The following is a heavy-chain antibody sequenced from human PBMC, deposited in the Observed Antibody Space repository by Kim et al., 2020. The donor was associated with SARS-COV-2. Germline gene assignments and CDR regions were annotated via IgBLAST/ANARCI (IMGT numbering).Heavy chain of an antibody. D-gene: IGHD3-22*01. J-gene: IGHJ4*02. Sequence: SGKGRFTISRDNYNTTLYLQMNRLRAEDTAVYYCARDLLYYYDSSGYFDYWGQGTLVTVSS. CDR3: ARDLLYYYDSSGYFDY. V-gene: IGHV3-30*07.